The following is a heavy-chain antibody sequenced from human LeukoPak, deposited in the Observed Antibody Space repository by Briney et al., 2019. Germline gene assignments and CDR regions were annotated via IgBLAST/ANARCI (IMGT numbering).Heavy chain of an antibody. Sequence: SETLSLTCAVYGGSFSGYYWSWIRQPPGKGLEWIGEINHSGSTNYNPSLKSRVTISVDRSKNQFSLKLSSVTAADTAVYYCARGPIVVVPAAIAGYAFDIWGQGTMVTVSS. CDR1: GGSFSGYY. V-gene: IGHV4-34*01. D-gene: IGHD2-2*02. CDR3: ARGPIVVVPAAIAGYAFDI. CDR2: INHSGST. J-gene: IGHJ3*02.